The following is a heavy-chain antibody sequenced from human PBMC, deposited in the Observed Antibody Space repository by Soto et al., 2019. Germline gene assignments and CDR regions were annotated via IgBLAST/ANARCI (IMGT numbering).Heavy chain of an antibody. CDR1: GYTFTSYA. D-gene: IGHD6-13*01. CDR2: INAGNGNT. V-gene: IGHV1-3*01. CDR3: ATSIAAAGPSFNWFDP. Sequence: GSVQVSCKASGYTFTSYAMHWVRQAPGQRLEWMGWINAGNGNTKYSQKFQGRVTITRDTSASTAYMELSSLRSEDTAVYYCATSIAAAGPSFNWFDPWGQGTLVTVSS. J-gene: IGHJ5*02.